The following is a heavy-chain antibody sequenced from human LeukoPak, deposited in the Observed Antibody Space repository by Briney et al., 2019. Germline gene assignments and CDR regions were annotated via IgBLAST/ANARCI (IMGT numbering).Heavy chain of an antibody. CDR2: IYTSGST. D-gene: IGHD3-3*01. J-gene: IGHJ4*02. CDR1: GGSISSYY. Sequence: PSETLSLTCTVSGGSISSYYWSWIRQPPGKGLEWIGYIYTSGSTNYNPSLKSRVTISVDTSKNQFSLKLSSVTAADTAVYYCARFTRSGYYFDYWGQGTLVTVSS. CDR3: ARFTRSGYYFDY. V-gene: IGHV4-4*09.